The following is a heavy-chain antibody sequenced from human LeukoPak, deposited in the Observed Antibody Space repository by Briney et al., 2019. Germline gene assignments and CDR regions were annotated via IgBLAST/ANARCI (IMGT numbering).Heavy chain of an antibody. Sequence: PGGSLRLSCAASGFAFSTYAMHWVRQAPGKGLEWVAVISYDGGYKYYAGSVKGRFTISRDNSKNTLYLQMNSLRAEDTAVYYCASLSYPTYENYYDSSGKAWGQGTLVTVSS. D-gene: IGHD3-22*01. CDR2: ISYDGGYK. V-gene: IGHV3-30-3*01. J-gene: IGHJ5*02. CDR1: GFAFSTYA. CDR3: ASLSYPTYENYYDSSGKA.